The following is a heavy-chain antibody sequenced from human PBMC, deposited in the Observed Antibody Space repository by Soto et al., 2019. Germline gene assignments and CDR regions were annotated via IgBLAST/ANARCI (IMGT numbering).Heavy chain of an antibody. CDR3: AKECVVVTATYGMDV. Sequence: GGSLRLSCAASGFTFSSYGMHWVRQAPGKGLEWVAVISYDGSNKYYADSVKGRFTISRDNSKNTLYLQMNSLRAEDTAVYYCAKECVVVTATYGMDVWGQGTTVTVSS. J-gene: IGHJ6*01. D-gene: IGHD2-21*02. V-gene: IGHV3-30*18. CDR2: ISYDGSNK. CDR1: GFTFSSYG.